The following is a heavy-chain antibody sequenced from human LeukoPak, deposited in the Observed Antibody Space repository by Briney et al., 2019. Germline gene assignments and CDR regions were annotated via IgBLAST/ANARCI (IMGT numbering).Heavy chain of an antibody. Sequence: ASVKVSCKASGYTFTGYYMHWVRQAPGQGLEWMVWINPNTGGTNYAPKFQGRVTMTRDTSINTAYMELSRLRSDDTAVYYCARGLPMVQLERRGLGYYFDYWGQGALVTVSS. CDR3: ARGLPMVQLERRGLGYYFDY. V-gene: IGHV1-2*02. J-gene: IGHJ4*02. CDR2: INPNTGGT. D-gene: IGHD1-1*01. CDR1: GYTFTGYY.